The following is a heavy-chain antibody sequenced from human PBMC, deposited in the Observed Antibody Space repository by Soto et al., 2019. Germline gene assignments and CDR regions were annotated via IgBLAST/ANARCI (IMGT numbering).Heavy chain of an antibody. CDR2: ISSSGSTI. J-gene: IGHJ6*03. CDR1: GFTFSDYY. CDR3: ARDGAYSSSWYDGGYMDV. Sequence: GGSLRLSCAASGFTFSDYYMSWIRQAPGKGLEWVSYISSSGSTIYYADSVKGRFTISRDNAKNSLYLQMNSLRAEDTAVYYCARDGAYSSSWYDGGYMDVWGKGTTVTVSS. V-gene: IGHV3-11*01. D-gene: IGHD6-13*01.